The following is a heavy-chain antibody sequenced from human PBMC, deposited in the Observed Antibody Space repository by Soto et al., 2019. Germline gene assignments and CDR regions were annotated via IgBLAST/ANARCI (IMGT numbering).Heavy chain of an antibody. J-gene: IGHJ2*01. D-gene: IGHD2-8*01. V-gene: IGHV3-21*01. CDR1: GFTFNNYN. CDR2: IDTSGTYT. CDR3: AREETKRSYWYFDL. Sequence: EVQLVESGGGLVKPGGSLRLSCAASGFTFNNYNTNWVRQAPGKGLEWVASIDTSGTYTNYADSVRGRFTISRDNAKKSLYLEMSSLRDEDTAVYYCAREETKRSYWYFDLWGRGTLVTVS.